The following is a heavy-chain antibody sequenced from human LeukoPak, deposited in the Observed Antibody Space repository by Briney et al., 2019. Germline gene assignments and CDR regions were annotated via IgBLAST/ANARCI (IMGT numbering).Heavy chain of an antibody. J-gene: IGHJ3*02. CDR2: IHYSGST. D-gene: IGHD2-2*01. V-gene: IGHV4-39*07. Sequence: SETLSLTCTVSGGSISSSRYYWGWIRQPPGKGLEWIGSIHYSGSTYYNPPLKSRVTVSVDTSENQFSLKLSSVAAADTAVYFCVRTRLSDHIVPAAERADDACDMWGQGTMVTVSS. CDR1: GGSISSSRYY. CDR3: VRTRLSDHIVPAAERADDACDM.